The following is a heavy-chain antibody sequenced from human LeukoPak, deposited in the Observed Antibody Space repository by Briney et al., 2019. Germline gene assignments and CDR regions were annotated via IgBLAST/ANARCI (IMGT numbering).Heavy chain of an antibody. V-gene: IGHV3-7*01. Sequence: GGSLRLSCAASGFTFSGYWMSWVRQAPGKGLEWVANIKQDGSEKYYVDSVKGRFTISRDNAKNSLYLQMNSLRAEDTAVYYCARFGGYCSGGSCYSPRENWFDPWGQGTLVTVSS. D-gene: IGHD2-15*01. CDR2: IKQDGSEK. CDR3: ARFGGYCSGGSCYSPRENWFDP. CDR1: GFTFSGYW. J-gene: IGHJ5*02.